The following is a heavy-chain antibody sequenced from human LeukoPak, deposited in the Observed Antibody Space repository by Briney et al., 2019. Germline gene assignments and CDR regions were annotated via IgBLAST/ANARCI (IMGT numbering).Heavy chain of an antibody. J-gene: IGHJ3*02. CDR1: GFSVSDNS. Sequence: GGSLRLSCTVSGFSVSDNSMSWVRQAPGKGLEWVSFIYSGTTHYSDSVKGRFTISRDNSKNTLYLQMNSLRAEDTAVYFCARDSNPNDGQVFYDAFDIWGQGTMVTVSS. D-gene: IGHD5/OR15-5a*01. CDR3: ARDSNPNDGQVFYDAFDI. V-gene: IGHV3-53*01. CDR2: IYSGTT.